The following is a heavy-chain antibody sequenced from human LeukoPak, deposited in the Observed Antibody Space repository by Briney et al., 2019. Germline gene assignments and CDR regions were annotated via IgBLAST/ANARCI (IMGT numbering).Heavy chain of an antibody. D-gene: IGHD6-19*01. CDR3: ARYRLVWLPAPVFDY. Sequence: PPGGSLRLSCTASGFTFGDYAMSWFRQAPGKGLEWVGFIRSKAYGGTTEYAASVKGRFTISRDNAKNSLFLQMNSLRAEDTAVYYCARYRLVWLPAPVFDYWGPGTQVTVSS. V-gene: IGHV3-49*03. CDR1: GFTFGDYA. CDR2: IRSKAYGGTT. J-gene: IGHJ4*02.